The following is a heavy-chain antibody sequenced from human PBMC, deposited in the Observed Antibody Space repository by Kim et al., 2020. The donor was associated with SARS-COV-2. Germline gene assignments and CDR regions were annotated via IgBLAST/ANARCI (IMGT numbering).Heavy chain of an antibody. CDR3: SRDSRSLTADS. Sequence: GGSLRLSCAASGFTFSDSWMNWVRQAPGKGLEWVGNIKPDGSDKYYVDSVKGRFTISRDNAKNSLYLKMNSLRAEDTAMYDCSRDSRSLTADSWGQGTLVTVSA. J-gene: IGHJ5*01. CDR2: IKPDGSDK. D-gene: IGHD2-2*01. CDR1: GFTFSDSW. V-gene: IGHV3-7*01.